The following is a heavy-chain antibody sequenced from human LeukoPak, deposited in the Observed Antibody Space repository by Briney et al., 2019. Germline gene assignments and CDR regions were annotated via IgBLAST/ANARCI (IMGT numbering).Heavy chain of an antibody. V-gene: IGHV4-59*08. CDR3: ARHMGLGYSYGYPYFDY. Sequence: PSETLSLTCTVSGGSISSYYWSWIRQPPGKGLEWIGYICYSGSTNYNPSLKSRVTISVDTSKNQFSLKLSSVTAADTAVYYCARHMGLGYSYGYPYFDYWGQGTLVTVSP. J-gene: IGHJ4*02. D-gene: IGHD5-18*01. CDR1: GGSISSYY. CDR2: ICYSGST.